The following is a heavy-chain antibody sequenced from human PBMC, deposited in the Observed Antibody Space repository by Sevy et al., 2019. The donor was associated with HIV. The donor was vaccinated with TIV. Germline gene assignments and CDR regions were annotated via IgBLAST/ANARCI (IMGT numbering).Heavy chain of an antibody. D-gene: IGHD6-13*01. J-gene: IGHJ4*02. V-gene: IGHV3-30*18. CDR3: AKEGSSSSWYTLVDY. CDR1: GFTFSSYG. CDR2: ISYDGSNK. Sequence: GGSLRLSCAASGFTFSSYGMHWVRQAPGKGLEWVAVISYDGSNKYYADSVKGRFTISRDNSKNTRYLQMNSLRAEDTAVYYCAKEGSSSSWYTLVDYWGQGTLVTVSS.